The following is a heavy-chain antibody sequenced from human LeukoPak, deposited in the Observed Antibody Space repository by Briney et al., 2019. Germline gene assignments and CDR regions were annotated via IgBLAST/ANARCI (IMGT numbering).Heavy chain of an antibody. CDR3: ARGTHGDYEFDY. CDR2: IYYSGST. V-gene: IGHV4-59*01. Sequence: SETLSLTCAVYGGSFSGYYWSWIRQPPGKGLEWIGYIYYSGSTNYNPSLKSRVTISVDTSKNQFSLKLSSVTAADTAVYYCARGTHGDYEFDYWGQGTLVTVSS. J-gene: IGHJ4*02. D-gene: IGHD4-17*01. CDR1: GGSFSGYY.